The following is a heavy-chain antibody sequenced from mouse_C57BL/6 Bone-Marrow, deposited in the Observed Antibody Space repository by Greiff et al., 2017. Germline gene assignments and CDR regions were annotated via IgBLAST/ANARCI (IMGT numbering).Heavy chain of an antibody. D-gene: IGHD2-4*01. CDR3: ARRYYDYDDAMDY. V-gene: IGHV1-76*01. Sequence: VKLVESGAELVRPGASVKLSCKASGYTFTDYYINWVKQRPGQGLEWIARIYPGSGNTYYNEKFKGKATLTAEKSSSTAYMQLSSLTSEDSAVYFCARRYYDYDDAMDYWGQGTSVTVSS. J-gene: IGHJ4*01. CDR1: GYTFTDYY. CDR2: IYPGSGNT.